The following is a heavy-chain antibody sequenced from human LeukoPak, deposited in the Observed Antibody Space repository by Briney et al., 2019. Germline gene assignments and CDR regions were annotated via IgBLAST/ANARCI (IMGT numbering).Heavy chain of an antibody. CDR3: ASRKRDERNNTRFDY. D-gene: IGHD5-24*01. Sequence: SETLSLTCAVYGGSFSGYYWSWIRQPSGKGLEWIGEINHSGSTNYNPSLKSRVTISVDTSKNQFSLKLSSVTAADTAVYYCASRKRDERNNTRFDYWGQGTLVTVSS. J-gene: IGHJ4*02. V-gene: IGHV4-34*01. CDR1: GGSFSGYY. CDR2: INHSGST.